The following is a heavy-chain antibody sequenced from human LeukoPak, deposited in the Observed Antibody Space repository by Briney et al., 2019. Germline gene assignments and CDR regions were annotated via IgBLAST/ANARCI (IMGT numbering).Heavy chain of an antibody. CDR1: GGTFSSYA. Sequence: SVKVSCKASGGTFSSYAISWVRQAPGQGLEWMGGIIPIFGTANYAQKFQGRVTITADESTSTAYMELSSLRSEDTAVYYCARDHPPIAARLRRSLVGAFDIWGQGTMVTVSS. J-gene: IGHJ3*02. V-gene: IGHV1-69*01. D-gene: IGHD6-6*01. CDR3: ARDHPPIAARLRRSLVGAFDI. CDR2: IIPIFGTA.